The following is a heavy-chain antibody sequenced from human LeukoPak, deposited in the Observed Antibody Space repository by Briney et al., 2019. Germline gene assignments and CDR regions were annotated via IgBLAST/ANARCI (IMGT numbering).Heavy chain of an antibody. V-gene: IGHV5-51*01. CDR2: IYPDDSG. J-gene: IGHJ4*02. CDR3: AIGRGGQQLGDF. Sequence: GESLKISCKHSEYSFPNYCVGWVRQMPGKGLEWMGIIYPDDSGYSPSFQGRVTISADKSINTAYLEWSSLKASDTATYYCAIGRGGQQLGDFWGQGTLVTVSS. CDR1: EYSFPNYC. D-gene: IGHD6-13*01.